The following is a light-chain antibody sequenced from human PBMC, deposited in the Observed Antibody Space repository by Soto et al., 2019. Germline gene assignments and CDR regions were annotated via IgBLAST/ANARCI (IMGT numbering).Light chain of an antibody. CDR1: SSDVGNYNL. CDR2: EVN. CDR3: CSYTRSSTYV. Sequence: QSVLTQPAPVSGSPGQSITISCTGTSSDVGNYNLVSWYQQHPGKAPKLMIYEVNKRPSGVSNRFSGSKSGNTASLTISGLQAEDEADYFCCSYTRSSTYVFGTGTKVTVL. V-gene: IGLV2-23*02. J-gene: IGLJ1*01.